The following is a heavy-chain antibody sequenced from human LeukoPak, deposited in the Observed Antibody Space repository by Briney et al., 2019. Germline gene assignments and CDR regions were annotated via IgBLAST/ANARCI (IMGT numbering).Heavy chain of an antibody. CDR2: IKSKPDGGTT. V-gene: IGHV3-15*01. CDR3: TTEAYDSSGYYDY. J-gene: IGHJ4*02. Sequence: GGSLRLPCAASGFTFSAYAMSWVRQAPGKGLEWVGLIKSKPDGGTTDYAAPVKGRFTISRDDSKNTLYLQMNSLKTEDTAVYYCTTEAYDSSGYYDYWGQGTLVTVSS. CDR1: GFTFSAYA. D-gene: IGHD3-22*01.